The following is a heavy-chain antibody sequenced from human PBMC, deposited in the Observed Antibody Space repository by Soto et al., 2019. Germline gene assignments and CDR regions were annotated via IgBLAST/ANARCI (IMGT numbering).Heavy chain of an antibody. J-gene: IGHJ4*02. CDR1: GGSISSGGYY. CDR2: IYYSGST. V-gene: IGHV4-31*03. Sequence: QVHLQESGPGLVKPSQTLSLTCTVSGGSISSGGYYWSWIRQHPGKGLEWIGYIYYSGSTYYNPSLKSRVTISVDTSKNQFSLKLSSVTAADTAVYYCARDGDPPGVHAYWGQGTLVTVSS. CDR3: ARDGDPPGVHAY. D-gene: IGHD3-10*01.